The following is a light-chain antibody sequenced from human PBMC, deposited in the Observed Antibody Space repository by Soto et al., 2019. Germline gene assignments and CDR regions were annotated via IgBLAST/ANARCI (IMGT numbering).Light chain of an antibody. V-gene: IGKV3-11*01. CDR1: QSVSRY. Sequence: EIVLTQSPATLSLSPGERATLSCRASQSVSRYLAWYQQKPGQAPRLLIYGASNRATGIPARFSGSGSGTDFTLTISSLEPEDFAVYYCHQRSSWPRTFGQGTKVDI. CDR3: HQRSSWPRT. J-gene: IGKJ1*01. CDR2: GAS.